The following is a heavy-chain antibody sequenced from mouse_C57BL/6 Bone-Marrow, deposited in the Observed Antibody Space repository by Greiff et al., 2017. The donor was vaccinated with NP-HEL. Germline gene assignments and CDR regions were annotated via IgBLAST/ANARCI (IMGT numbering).Heavy chain of an antibody. V-gene: IGHV1-81*01. CDR2: IYPRSGNT. D-gene: IGHD2-5*01. CDR1: GYTFTSYG. J-gene: IGHJ2*01. CDR3: ARAYYSNYVDY. Sequence: QVQLQQSGAELARPGASVKLSCKASGYTFTSYGISWVKQRTGQGLEWIGEIYPRSGNTYYNEKFKGKATLTADKSSSTAYMELRSLTSEDSAVSFYARAYYSNYVDYGGRGTALTVSA.